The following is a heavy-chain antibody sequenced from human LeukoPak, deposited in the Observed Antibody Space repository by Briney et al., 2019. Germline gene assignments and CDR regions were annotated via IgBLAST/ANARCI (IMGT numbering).Heavy chain of an antibody. CDR2: IYYTGTT. CDR3: ARSPGIAARAEAFDY. D-gene: IGHD6-6*01. J-gene: IGHJ4*02. Sequence: SETLSLTCTVSGGSIRDSGYNWGWIRQPPGKGLEWIGSIYYTGTTYYDPSLKSRVTISVDTSKNLFSLRLSSLTAADTAVYYCARSPGIAARAEAFDYWGQGTLVTVSS. V-gene: IGHV4-39*07. CDR1: GGSIRDSGYN.